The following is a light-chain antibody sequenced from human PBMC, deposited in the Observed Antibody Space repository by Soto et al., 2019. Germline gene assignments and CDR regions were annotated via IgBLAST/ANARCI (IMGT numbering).Light chain of an antibody. CDR1: QSVTSTY. V-gene: IGKV3-20*01. J-gene: IGKJ2*03. CDR3: QQFDSSRIYS. CDR2: GGS. Sequence: EILLTQSPGTLSLSPGETATLPCRASQSVTSTYLAWYQQRPGQSPRLIIYGGSTRATGFPDRFSGGGSGTDFTLTISRLEPEDSAVYYCHCQQFDSSRIYSFGQGTKLEI.